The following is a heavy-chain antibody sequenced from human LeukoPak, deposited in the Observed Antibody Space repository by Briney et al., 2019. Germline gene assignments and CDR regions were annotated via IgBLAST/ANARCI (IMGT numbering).Heavy chain of an antibody. CDR3: ARDMQLST. V-gene: IGHV3-23*01. D-gene: IGHD3-16*02. Sequence: GGSLRLSCAASGVTPRGAAMSWVRQAPGEGLEWVSLISYSGANSYYTDSVRGRFTISRDNSKDTLFLQMNSLRAEDTAIYYCARDMQLSTWGLGTMVSVSS. J-gene: IGHJ3*01. CDR1: GVTPRGAA. CDR2: ISYSGANS.